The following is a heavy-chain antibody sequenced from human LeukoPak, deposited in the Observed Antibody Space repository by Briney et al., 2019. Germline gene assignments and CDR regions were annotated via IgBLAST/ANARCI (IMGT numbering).Heavy chain of an antibody. Sequence: SETLSLTCTVSGGSISGYYWSWIRQPAGKGLEWIGRVYTSGSTHYNPSLKSRVTMSVDTSKNQFSLKLSSVTAADTAVYYCARDGDEYQLLPHDAFDIWGQGTMVTVSS. CDR1: GGSISGYY. D-gene: IGHD2-2*01. V-gene: IGHV4-4*07. CDR2: VYTSGST. J-gene: IGHJ3*02. CDR3: ARDGDEYQLLPHDAFDI.